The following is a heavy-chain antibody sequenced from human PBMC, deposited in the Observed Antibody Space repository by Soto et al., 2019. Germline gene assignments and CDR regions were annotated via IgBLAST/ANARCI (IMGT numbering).Heavy chain of an antibody. Sequence: EVQLVETGGGLVQPGGSLRLSCAASGFTFSSYWMNWVRQAPGKGLEWVVNIKQDGSAKYYVDSVKGRFTISRDNPKNTLNLQMNSLRREDTAVYYCAGDSGWYIHQWGKGTMVTVSS. J-gene: IGHJ1*01. CDR1: GFTFSSYW. D-gene: IGHD6-19*01. CDR2: IKQDGSAK. V-gene: IGHV3-7*01. CDR3: AGDSGWYIHQ.